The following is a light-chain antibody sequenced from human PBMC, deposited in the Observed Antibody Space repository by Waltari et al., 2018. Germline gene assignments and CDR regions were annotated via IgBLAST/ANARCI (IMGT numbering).Light chain of an antibody. CDR2: DNH. CDR3: GTWDSSLSVVV. J-gene: IGLJ2*01. Sequence: QPVLTQPPSVSAAPGQKVTISCSGSSANIGNNYVSWYQQFPGTAPKVLIYDNHKRPSGIPDRFSGSKSGTSATLDITGLQTGDEADYYCGTWDSSLSVVVFGGGTKLTVL. V-gene: IGLV1-51*01. CDR1: SANIGNNY.